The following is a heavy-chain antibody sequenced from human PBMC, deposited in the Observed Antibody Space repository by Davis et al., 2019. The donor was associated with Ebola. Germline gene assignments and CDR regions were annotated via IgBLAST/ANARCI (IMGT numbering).Heavy chain of an antibody. Sequence: PSETLSLTCTVSGGSISSYYWSWIRQPPGKGLEWIGYIYYSGSTNYNPSLKSRVTISVDTSKNQFSLKLSSVTAADTAVYYCARGYYDSSGFPYYWGQGTLVTVSS. CDR2: IYYSGST. CDR3: ARGYYDSSGFPYY. CDR1: GGSISSYY. D-gene: IGHD3-22*01. V-gene: IGHV4-59*01. J-gene: IGHJ4*02.